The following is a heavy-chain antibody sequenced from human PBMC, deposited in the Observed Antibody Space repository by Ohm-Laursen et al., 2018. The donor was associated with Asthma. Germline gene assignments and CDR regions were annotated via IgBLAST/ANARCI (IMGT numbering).Heavy chain of an antibody. CDR1: GFSLSTSGMR. CDR3: AREDTVTTGWYFDL. D-gene: IGHD4-17*01. Sequence: QTLTLTCTFSGFSLSTSGMRVSWIRQPPGKALEWLARIDWDDDKFYSTSLKTRLTISKDTSKNQVVLTMTNMDPVDTATYYCAREDTVTTGWYFDLWGRGTLVTVSS. J-gene: IGHJ2*01. V-gene: IGHV2-70*04. CDR2: IDWDDDK.